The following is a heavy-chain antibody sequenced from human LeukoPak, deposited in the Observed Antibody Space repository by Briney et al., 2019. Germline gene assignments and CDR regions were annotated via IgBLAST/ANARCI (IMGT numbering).Heavy chain of an antibody. V-gene: IGHV3-74*01. Sequence: PGGSLRLSCAASGFTFSTYWMHWVRQAPGKGLVWVSRISSDGSITRYADSVKGRFTISRDNAKNTLSLQMNGLRAEDTAVYYCARETLTGFTFDYWGQGTLITVSS. D-gene: IGHD1-20*01. CDR1: GFTFSTYW. J-gene: IGHJ4*02. CDR3: ARETLTGFTFDY. CDR2: ISSDGSIT.